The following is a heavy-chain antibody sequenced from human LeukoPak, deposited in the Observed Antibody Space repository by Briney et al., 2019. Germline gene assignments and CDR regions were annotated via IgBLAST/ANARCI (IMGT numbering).Heavy chain of an antibody. CDR1: GFTFSRYW. J-gene: IGHJ4*02. Sequence: GGSLRLSCAASGFTFSRYWMHWVRQAPGKGLVWVSRINTDGRTITYADSVKGRFTVSRDNAKNTLYLQMNSLRAEDTAVYYCARDPRVTDYGSGSYYNVDFDYWGQGTLVTVSS. CDR2: INTDGRTI. CDR3: ARDPRVTDYGSGSYYNVDFDY. V-gene: IGHV3-74*01. D-gene: IGHD3-10*01.